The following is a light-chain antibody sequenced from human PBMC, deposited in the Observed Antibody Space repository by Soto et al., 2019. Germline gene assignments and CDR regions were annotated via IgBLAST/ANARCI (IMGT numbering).Light chain of an antibody. CDR3: QQRASWPLT. CDR2: DAS. J-gene: IGKJ4*01. CDR1: QSISGY. V-gene: IGKV3-11*01. Sequence: EIVLTQSPATLSLSPGERATLSCRASQSISGYLAWYQHRPGRAPRLLIYDASNWATGIPDRFSGRGSGTDFTLTISSLEPEDFAVYYCQQRASWPLTFGGGTALE.